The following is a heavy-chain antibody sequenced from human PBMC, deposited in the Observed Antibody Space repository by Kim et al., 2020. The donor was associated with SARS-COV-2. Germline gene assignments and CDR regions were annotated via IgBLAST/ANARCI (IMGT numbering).Heavy chain of an antibody. V-gene: IGHV1-69*13. D-gene: IGHD2-2*01. CDR2: IIPIFGTA. J-gene: IGHJ5*02. Sequence: SVKVSCKASGGTFSSYAISWVRQAPGQGLEWMGGIIPIFGTANYAQKFQGRVTITADESTSTAYMELSSLRSEDTAVYYCARDGCSSTSCYSALGWFDPWGQGTLVTFSS. CDR3: ARDGCSSTSCYSALGWFDP. CDR1: GGTFSSYA.